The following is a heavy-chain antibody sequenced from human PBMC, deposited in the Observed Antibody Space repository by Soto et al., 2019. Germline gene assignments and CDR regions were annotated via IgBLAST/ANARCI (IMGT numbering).Heavy chain of an antibody. V-gene: IGHV3-21*02. CDR3: ARDQVGMDV. CDR1: GFTFSSYK. CDR2: IGSSDSYT. Sequence: EVQLVESGGGLVKPGGCLRLSCAGSGFTFSSYKINWVRQAQGKGLEWVSSIGSSDSYTYYADSLKGRLIISRDNANNSVYLQINSLRAEDTAVYYCARDQVGMDVWGQVTPVTVSS. J-gene: IGHJ6*02.